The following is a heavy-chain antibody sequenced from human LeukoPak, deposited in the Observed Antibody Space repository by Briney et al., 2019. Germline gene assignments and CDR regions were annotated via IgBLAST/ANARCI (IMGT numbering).Heavy chain of an antibody. Sequence: PGRSLRLSCAASGFTFSSYGMHWVRQAPGKGLEWVAVISSDGSSKYYADSVKGRFTISRDNSKNTLNLQMNSLRAEDTAVYYCAKGGLKGVLDYWGQGTLVTVSS. CDR2: ISSDGSSK. D-gene: IGHD2-8*01. V-gene: IGHV3-30*18. J-gene: IGHJ4*02. CDR1: GFTFSSYG. CDR3: AKGGLKGVLDY.